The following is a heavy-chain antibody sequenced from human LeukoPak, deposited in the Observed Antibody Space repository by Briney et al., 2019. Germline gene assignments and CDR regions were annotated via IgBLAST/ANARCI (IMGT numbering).Heavy chain of an antibody. Sequence: SETLSLTCTVSGGSISSYYWSWIRQPPGKGLEWIVYIYYSGSTNYNPSLKSRVTISVDTSKHQFSLKLSSVTAADTAVYYCARDRALAGGRASNYYYYYMDVWGKGTTVTVSS. D-gene: IGHD3-16*02. CDR3: ARDRALAGGRASNYYYYYMDV. J-gene: IGHJ6*03. CDR2: IYYSGST. V-gene: IGHV4-59*01. CDR1: GGSISSYY.